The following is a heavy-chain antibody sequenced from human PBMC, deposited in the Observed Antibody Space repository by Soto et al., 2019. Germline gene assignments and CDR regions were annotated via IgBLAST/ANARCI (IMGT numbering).Heavy chain of an antibody. J-gene: IGHJ5*02. V-gene: IGHV4-34*01. CDR3: ARTPFITVTTGGPWSAP. CDR2: INHSGST. Sequence: SETLSLTCAVYGGSFRGYYWGGIRQPPGKGLEWIGEINHSGSTNYNPSLKSRVTISVDTSKNQFSLKLSSVTAAETAVYYCARTPFITVTTGGPWSAPWGKGTLVPVSS. CDR1: GGSFRGYY. D-gene: IGHD4-17*01.